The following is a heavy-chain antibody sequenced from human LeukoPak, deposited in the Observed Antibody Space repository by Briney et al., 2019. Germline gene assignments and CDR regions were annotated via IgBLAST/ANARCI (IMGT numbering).Heavy chain of an antibody. Sequence: ASVKVSCKASGYTFTGYYMHWVRQAAGQGLEWMGWINPNSGGTSYAQKFQGRVTMTRDTSISTAYMELSRLRSDDTAVYYCASSPSWIQLWSIGYWGQGTLVTVSS. CDR2: INPNSGGT. CDR1: GYTFTGYY. CDR3: ASSPSWIQLWSIGY. V-gene: IGHV1-2*02. D-gene: IGHD5-18*01. J-gene: IGHJ4*02.